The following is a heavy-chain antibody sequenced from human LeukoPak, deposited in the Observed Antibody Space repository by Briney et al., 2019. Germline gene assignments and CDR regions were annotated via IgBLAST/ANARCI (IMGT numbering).Heavy chain of an antibody. CDR2: ISYDGSNE. Sequence: GRSLRLSCAGSGFTFSTYGMYRVRQAPGKGLEWVAVISYDGSNEYYADSVKGRFTISRDNSKNTVYLQMNSLRPEDTAVYYCAKPYTSGYFDYWGQGTLVTVSS. D-gene: IGHD3-22*01. J-gene: IGHJ4*02. CDR1: GFTFSTYG. CDR3: AKPYTSGYFDY. V-gene: IGHV3-30*18.